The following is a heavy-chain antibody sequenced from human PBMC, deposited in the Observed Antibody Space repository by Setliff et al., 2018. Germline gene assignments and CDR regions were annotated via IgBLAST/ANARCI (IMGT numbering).Heavy chain of an antibody. V-gene: IGHV4-39*01. CDR3: ARRGRGSSWFDTLFDY. D-gene: IGHD6-13*01. Sequence: SETLSLTSTVSGGSISVYYWTWIRQPPGKGLEWIGSIYYSGSTYYNQSLKSRVTISVDTSKNQFPLKLSSVTATDTAVYYCARRGRGSSWFDTLFDYWGQGTLVTVSS. CDR2: IYYSGST. J-gene: IGHJ4*02. CDR1: GGSISVYY.